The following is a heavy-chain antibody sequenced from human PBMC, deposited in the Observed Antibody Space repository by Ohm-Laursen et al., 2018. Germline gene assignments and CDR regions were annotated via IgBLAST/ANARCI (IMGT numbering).Heavy chain of an antibody. CDR3: ARGRLSGTRRALDI. D-gene: IGHD1-7*01. Sequence: VSSVKVSCKTSGYTFINYDIHWVRQAPGQGLEWMGWMNPKSGDTGYAHKFQGRVTMARNASISTANMEMSSLRSEDTAVYYCARGRLSGTRRALDIWGQGTMVTVSS. CDR1: GYTFINYD. CDR2: MNPKSGDT. V-gene: IGHV1-8*01. J-gene: IGHJ3*02.